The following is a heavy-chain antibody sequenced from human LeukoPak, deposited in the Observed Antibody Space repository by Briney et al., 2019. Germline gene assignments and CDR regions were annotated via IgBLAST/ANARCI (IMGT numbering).Heavy chain of an antibody. CDR3: ASLTGYYYYYMDV. CDR1: GYSISSGYY. D-gene: IGHD4/OR15-4a*01. Sequence: SETLSLTCAVSGYSISSGYYWGWIRQPPGKGLEWIGSIYHSGSTYYNPSLKSRVTISVDTSKNQFSLKLSSVTPADTAVYYCASLTGYYYYYMDVWGKGTTVTVSS. J-gene: IGHJ6*03. V-gene: IGHV4-38-2*01. CDR2: IYHSGST.